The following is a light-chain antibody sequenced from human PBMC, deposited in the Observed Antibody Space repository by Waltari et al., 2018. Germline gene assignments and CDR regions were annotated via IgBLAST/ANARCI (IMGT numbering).Light chain of an antibody. CDR1: RGHSSYS. J-gene: IGLJ3*02. V-gene: IGLV4-69*01. CDR2: VNSDGSH. CDR3: QTGGFGIWV. Sequence: QLMLTQSPSAPASLGASVKLTCTLSRGHSSYSIAWHPQHPEKGPRYLMKVNSDGSHIKGNGIPDRFSGSSSGTELYLSISSLQSEDEADYYCQTGGFGIWVFGGGTKLTVL.